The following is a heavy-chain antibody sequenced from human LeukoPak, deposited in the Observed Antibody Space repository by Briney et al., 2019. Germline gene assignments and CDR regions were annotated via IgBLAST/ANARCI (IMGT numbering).Heavy chain of an antibody. CDR1: GGTFSIYA. CDR3: ARDLGDIVVVPAAIGDYYYYGMDV. CDR2: IIPIFGTA. Sequence: SVKVSCKASGGTFSIYAISWVRQAPGQGLEWMGGIIPIFGTANYAQKFQGRVTITADESTSTAYMELSSPRSEDTAVYYCARDLGDIVVVPAAIGDYYYYGMDVWGQGTTVTVSS. V-gene: IGHV1-69*13. J-gene: IGHJ6*02. D-gene: IGHD2-2*01.